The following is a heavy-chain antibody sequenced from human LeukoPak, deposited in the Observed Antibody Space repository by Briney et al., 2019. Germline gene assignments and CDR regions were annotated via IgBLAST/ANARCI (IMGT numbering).Heavy chain of an antibody. V-gene: IGHV1-2*06. CDR3: ARAKVDTAMVWPDWYPIDY. J-gene: IGHJ4*02. CDR2: INPNSGGT. Sequence: ASVKVSCKASGYTFTGDYMHWVRQAPGQGLEWMGRINPNSGGTNYAQKVQGRVTMTRDTSISTAYMELSRLRSDDTAVYYCARAKVDTAMVWPDWYPIDYWGQGTLVTVSS. D-gene: IGHD5-18*01. CDR1: GYTFTGDY.